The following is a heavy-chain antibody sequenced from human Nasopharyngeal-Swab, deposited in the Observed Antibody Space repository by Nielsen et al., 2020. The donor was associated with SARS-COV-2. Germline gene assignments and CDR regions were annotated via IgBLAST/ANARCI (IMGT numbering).Heavy chain of an antibody. J-gene: IGHJ6*02. V-gene: IGHV3-23*01. CDR1: GFTFSSYA. CDR2: ISGSGGST. Sequence: GESLKISCAASGFTFSSYAMSWVRQAPGKGLEWVSTISGSGGSTYYADSVKGRFTISRDNSKNTLYLQMNSLRAEDTAVYYCASARSPSSGPGHYYYYYGMDVWGQGTTVTVSS. CDR3: ASARSPSSGPGHYYYYYGMDV. D-gene: IGHD3-22*01.